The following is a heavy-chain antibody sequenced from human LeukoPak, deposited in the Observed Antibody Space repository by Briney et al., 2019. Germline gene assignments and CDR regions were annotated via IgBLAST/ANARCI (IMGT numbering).Heavy chain of an antibody. J-gene: IGHJ4*02. CDR2: LSGSGAAT. D-gene: IGHD3-10*01. CDR1: GFTFKNYA. CDR3: AKDRWYDGESGYFDH. V-gene: IGHV3-23*01. Sequence: GGSLRLSCEASGFTFKNYAMAWVRQAPGKGLEWVSGLSGSGAATFYADSVKGRFTISRDNPNNTLYLRLNSLRAEDTAIYFCAKDRWYDGESGYFDHWGRGTLVTVSS.